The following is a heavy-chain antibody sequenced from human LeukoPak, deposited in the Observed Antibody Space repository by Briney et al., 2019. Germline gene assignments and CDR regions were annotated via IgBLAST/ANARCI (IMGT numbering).Heavy chain of an antibody. D-gene: IGHD3-9*01. CDR3: ARDLMPYVDPEYFDH. CDR1: GFTLSNFA. V-gene: IGHV3-48*03. CDR2: ISSGGTTI. J-gene: IGHJ4*02. Sequence: GGSLRLSCEASGFTLSNFAVTWVLQAPGKGLEWISFISSGGTTISYAESVRGRFTISRDNARNSLFLQMNSLRVEDTAVYYCARDLMPYVDPEYFDHWGQGTLVTVSS.